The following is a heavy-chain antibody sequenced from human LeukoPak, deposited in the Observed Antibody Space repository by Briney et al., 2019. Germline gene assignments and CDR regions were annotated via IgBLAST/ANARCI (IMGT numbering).Heavy chain of an antibody. Sequence: GGSLRLSCVASGFTFSSSWMHWVRQAPGKGLVWVSRINSDGSSTSYADSVKGRFTISRDNAKNTLYLQMNSLRAEDTAVYYCAREFYDILTAYYIPDYWGQGTLVTVSS. D-gene: IGHD3-9*01. CDR3: AREFYDILTAYYIPDY. V-gene: IGHV3-74*01. J-gene: IGHJ4*02. CDR2: INSDGSST. CDR1: GFTFSSSW.